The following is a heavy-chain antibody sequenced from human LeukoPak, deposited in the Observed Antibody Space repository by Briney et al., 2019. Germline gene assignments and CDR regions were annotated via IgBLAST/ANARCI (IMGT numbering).Heavy chain of an antibody. V-gene: IGHV3-53*01. J-gene: IGHJ4*02. CDR2: IYSGGST. D-gene: IGHD3-22*01. CDR1: GFTVSSNY. Sequence: GSLRLSCAASGFTVSSNYMSWVRQAPGKGLEWVSVIYSGGSTYYADSVKGRFTISRDNSKNTLYLQMNSLRAEDTAVYYCARESSGYYSFDYWGQGTLVTVSS. CDR3: ARESSGYYSFDY.